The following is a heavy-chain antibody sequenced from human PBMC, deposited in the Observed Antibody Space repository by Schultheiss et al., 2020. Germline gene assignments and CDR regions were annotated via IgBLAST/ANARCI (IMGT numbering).Heavy chain of an antibody. V-gene: IGHV4-59*04. CDR2: IYYSGST. CDR1: GGSISSYY. CDR3: AKGSTGYSSGYYTIYYYYGMDV. J-gene: IGHJ6*02. Sequence: SETLSLTCTVSGGSISSYYWSWIRQPPGKGLEWIGYIYYSGSTYYNPSLKSRVTISVDTSKNQFSLKLSSVTAADTAVYYCAKGSTGYSSGYYTIYYYYGMDVWGQGTTVTVSS. D-gene: IGHD6-19*01.